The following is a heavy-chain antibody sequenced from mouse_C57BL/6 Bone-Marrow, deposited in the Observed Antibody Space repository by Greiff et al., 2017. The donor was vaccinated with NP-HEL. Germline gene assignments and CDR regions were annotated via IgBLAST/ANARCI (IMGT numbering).Heavy chain of an antibody. Sequence: EVKLQESGPGLVKPSQSLSLTCSVTGYSITSGYYWNWIRQFPGNKLEWMGYISYDGSNNYNPSLKNRISITRDTSKNQFFLKLNSVTTEDTATYYCARSTVVVPFDYWGQGTTLTVSS. CDR1: GYSITSGYY. CDR2: ISYDGSN. D-gene: IGHD1-1*01. CDR3: ARSTVVVPFDY. V-gene: IGHV3-6*01. J-gene: IGHJ2*01.